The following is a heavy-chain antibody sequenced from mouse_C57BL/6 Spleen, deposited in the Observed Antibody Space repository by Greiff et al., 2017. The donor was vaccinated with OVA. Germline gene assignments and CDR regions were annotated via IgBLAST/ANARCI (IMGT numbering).Heavy chain of an antibody. CDR2: ISNLAYSI. Sequence: EVQGVESGGGLVQPGGSLKLSCAASGFTFSDYGMAWVRQAPRKGPEWVAFISNLAYSIYYADTVTGRFTISRENAKNTLYLEMSSLRSEDTAMYYCARGETGYFDYWGQGTTLTVSS. V-gene: IGHV5-15*01. CDR3: ARGETGYFDY. J-gene: IGHJ2*01. D-gene: IGHD4-1*01. CDR1: GFTFSDYG.